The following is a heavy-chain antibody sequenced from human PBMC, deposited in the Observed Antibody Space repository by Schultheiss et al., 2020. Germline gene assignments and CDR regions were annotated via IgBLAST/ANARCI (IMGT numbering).Heavy chain of an antibody. CDR1: GFTFSSYA. D-gene: IGHD6-19*01. CDR3: AKGWSSGWYNFDY. J-gene: IGHJ4*02. CDR2: ISYDGSNK. V-gene: IGHV3-30-3*01. Sequence: GGSLRLSCAASGFTFSSYAMHWVRQAPGKGLEWVGVISYDGSNKYYADSVKGRFTISRDNSKNTLYLQMNSLRAEDTALYYCAKGWSSGWYNFDYWGQGTLVTVSS.